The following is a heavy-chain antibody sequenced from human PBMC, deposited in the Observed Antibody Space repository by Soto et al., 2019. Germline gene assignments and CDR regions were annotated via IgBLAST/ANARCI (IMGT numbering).Heavy chain of an antibody. D-gene: IGHD3-16*01. CDR2: ISSSGSTI. CDR3: ASPWRGVYTDAFDI. Sequence: GGSLRLSCAASGFTFSSYDMNWVRQAPGKGLEWVSYISSSGSTIYYAYSVKGRYTISRDNSKNSLYLQMKGLRAEDTAGDYCASPWRGVYTDAFDIWGQGTMVTVSS. J-gene: IGHJ3*02. CDR1: GFTFSSYD. V-gene: IGHV3-48*03.